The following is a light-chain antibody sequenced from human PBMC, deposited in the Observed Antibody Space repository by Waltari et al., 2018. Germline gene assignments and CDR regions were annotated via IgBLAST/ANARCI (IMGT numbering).Light chain of an antibody. J-gene: IGKJ4*01. CDR2: AAS. CDR3: QQYDDWPPLT. CDR1: QSISRN. V-gene: IGKV3-15*01. Sequence: EIVMTQSPATLSVSPGDGATLSCRASQSISRNLAWYQQRPGQSPRLLRFAASTRATGGPGRLSGSGSGTEFTLSISTLQSEDFGVYYCQQYDDWPPLTFGGGTKVEIK.